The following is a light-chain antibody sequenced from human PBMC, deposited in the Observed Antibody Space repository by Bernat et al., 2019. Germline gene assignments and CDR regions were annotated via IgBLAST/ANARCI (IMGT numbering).Light chain of an antibody. Sequence: DIQMTQSPSSLSASVGDRVTISCRASQSISNYLNWYQLKLGKAPKLLIYAASILQSGVPSRFSGSGSGTDFTLTISSLQPEDFATCYCQQSYSTPYTFGQGTKLEI. V-gene: IGKV1-39*01. CDR3: QQSYSTPYT. J-gene: IGKJ2*01. CDR1: QSISNY. CDR2: AAS.